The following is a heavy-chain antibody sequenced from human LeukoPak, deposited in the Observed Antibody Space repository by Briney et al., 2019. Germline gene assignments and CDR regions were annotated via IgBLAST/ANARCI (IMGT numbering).Heavy chain of an antibody. V-gene: IGHV1-18*01. Sequence: GASVKVSCKASGYTFTSYDISWVRQAPGQGLEWMGWVSAYNGNTNYVHHLQGKVTMTTDTSTTTAYMELSRLRSDDTAVYYCARAKWFGELLLDAFDIWGQGTMVTVSS. D-gene: IGHD3-10*01. CDR1: GYTFTSYD. CDR2: VSAYNGNT. J-gene: IGHJ3*02. CDR3: ARAKWFGELLLDAFDI.